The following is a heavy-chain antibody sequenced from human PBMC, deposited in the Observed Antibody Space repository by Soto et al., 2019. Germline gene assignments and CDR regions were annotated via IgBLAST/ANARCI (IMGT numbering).Heavy chain of an antibody. D-gene: IGHD6-19*01. CDR3: ATGSRWLEDYFDY. V-gene: IGHV3-30-3*01. J-gene: IGHJ4*02. CDR2: ISYDGSNK. Sequence: LRLSCAASGFTFSSYAMHWVRQAPGKGLEWVAVISYDGSNKYYADSVKGRFTISRDNSKNTLYLQMNSLRAEDTAVYYCATGSRWLEDYFDYWGQGTLVTVSS. CDR1: GFTFSSYA.